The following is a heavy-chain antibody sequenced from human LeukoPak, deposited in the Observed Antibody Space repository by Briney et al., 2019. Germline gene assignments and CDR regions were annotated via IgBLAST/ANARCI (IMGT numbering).Heavy chain of an antibody. CDR2: IYPGDSDT. J-gene: IGHJ6*03. D-gene: IGHD3-10*01. CDR1: GYSFTSYW. V-gene: IGHV5-51*01. CDR3: ARRDQIRVRDYSSGSGFDYYYYMDV. Sequence: GESLKISCKGSGYSFTSYWIGWVRHMPGKGLEWMGIIYPGDSDTRYSPSFQGQVTISADKSISTAYLQWSSLKASDTAMYYCARRDQIRVRDYSSGSGFDYYYYMDVWGKGTTVTVSS.